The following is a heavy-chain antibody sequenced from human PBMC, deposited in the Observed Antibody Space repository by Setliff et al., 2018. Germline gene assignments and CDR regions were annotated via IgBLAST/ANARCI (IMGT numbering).Heavy chain of an antibody. V-gene: IGHV4-34*01. CDR1: GGSFSGYY. CDR2: INHSGST. D-gene: IGHD1-7*01. CDR3: ARGPSWNYEGAWDY. J-gene: IGHJ4*02. Sequence: LSLTCAVYGGSFSGYYWSWIRQPPGKGLEWIGEINHSGSTNYNPSLKSRVTISVDTSKNQFSLKLSSVTAADTAVYYCARGPSWNYEGAWDYWGQGTLVTVSS.